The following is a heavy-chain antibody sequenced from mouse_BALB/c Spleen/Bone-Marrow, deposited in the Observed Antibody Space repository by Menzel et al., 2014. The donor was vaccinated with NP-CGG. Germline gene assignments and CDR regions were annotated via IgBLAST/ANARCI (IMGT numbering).Heavy chain of an antibody. CDR3: ARHGTGSWFAY. Sequence: DVMLVESGGGLVKPGGSLKLSCAASGFGFSNYDMSWVRQTPEKRLEWVAYISSGGGSTYYPDTMKGRFTISRDNAKDTLYLQMSSLKSENTAMYYCARHGTGSWFAYWGQWTLVTVSA. V-gene: IGHV5-12-1*01. D-gene: IGHD4-1*01. J-gene: IGHJ3*01. CDR1: GFGFSNYD. CDR2: ISSGGGST.